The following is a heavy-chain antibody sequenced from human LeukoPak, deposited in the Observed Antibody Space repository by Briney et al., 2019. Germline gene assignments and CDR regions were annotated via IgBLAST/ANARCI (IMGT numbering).Heavy chain of an antibody. CDR3: ARINDFWSGPTLDV. J-gene: IGHJ6*02. D-gene: IGHD3-3*01. Sequence: TPSGTLSLTCTVSGDSINSLDLWSWVRQPPGKGLEWMGEMYLSGTTHSNPSVKSRVTISIDKSKNQFSLKLNSVTAADTAVYYCARINDFWSGPTLDVWGQGTTVTVSS. CDR1: GDSINSLDL. CDR2: MYLSGTT. V-gene: IGHV4-4*02.